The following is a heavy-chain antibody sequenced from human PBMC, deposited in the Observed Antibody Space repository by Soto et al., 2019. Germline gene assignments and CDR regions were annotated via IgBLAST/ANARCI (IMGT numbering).Heavy chain of an antibody. V-gene: IGHV4-59*08. Sequence: PSETLSLTCTVSGGSISSYYWSWIRQPPGKGLEWIGYIYYSGSTNYNPSLKSRVTISVDTSKNQFSLKLSSVTAADTAVYYCARLERIGITMVRGVTNWGQGTLVTVSS. CDR1: GGSISSYY. D-gene: IGHD3-10*01. CDR3: ARLERIGITMVRGVTN. CDR2: IYYSGST. J-gene: IGHJ4*02.